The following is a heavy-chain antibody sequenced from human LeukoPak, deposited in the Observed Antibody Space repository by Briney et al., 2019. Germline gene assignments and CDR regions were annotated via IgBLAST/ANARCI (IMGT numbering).Heavy chain of an antibody. CDR2: INHSGST. CDR3: ARAVDY. V-gene: IGHV4-34*01. J-gene: IGHJ4*02. CDR1: GGSFSGYY. Sequence: PSETLSLTCAVYGGSFSGYYWSWIRQPPGKGLEWIGEINHSGSTNYNPSLKSRVTISVDTSKNQFSLKLSSVTAADTAVYYCARAVDYWGQGTLVTVSS.